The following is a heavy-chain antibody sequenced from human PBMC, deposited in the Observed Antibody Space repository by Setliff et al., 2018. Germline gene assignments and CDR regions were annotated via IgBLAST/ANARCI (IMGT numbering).Heavy chain of an antibody. Sequence: PSETLSLTCSVSGGSISSGSDYWTWIRQPAGKGLEWIGHIYTSGSTNYNPSLKSRVTISIDTSKDQFSLKLISMTAADTAVYYCARFSGHNYGSFDSWGQGTLVTVSS. J-gene: IGHJ4*02. CDR2: IYTSGST. CDR1: GGSISSGSDY. V-gene: IGHV4-61*09. CDR3: ARFSGHNYGSFDS. D-gene: IGHD5-18*01.